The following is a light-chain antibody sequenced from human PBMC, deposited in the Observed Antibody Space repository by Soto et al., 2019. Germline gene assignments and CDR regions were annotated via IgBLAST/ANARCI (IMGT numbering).Light chain of an antibody. Sequence: QSVLTQPRSVSGSPGQSVAISCTGTSSDVGAYNYVSWYQQHPGNAPKLMIYDVTKRPSGVPDRFSGSKSANTASLTISGLQAEDEGDYFCCSYAGPYSSVFGTGTKVTVL. V-gene: IGLV2-11*01. CDR1: SSDVGAYNY. CDR2: DVT. CDR3: CSYAGPYSSV. J-gene: IGLJ1*01.